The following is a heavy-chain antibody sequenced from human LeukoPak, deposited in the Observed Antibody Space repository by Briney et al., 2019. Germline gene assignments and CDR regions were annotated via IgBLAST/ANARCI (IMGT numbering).Heavy chain of an antibody. CDR2: INPNSGGT. CDR1: GYTFTGYY. CDR3: ATDYCSSTSCHV. V-gene: IGHV1-2*02. J-gene: IGHJ4*02. D-gene: IGHD2-2*01. Sequence: ASVKVSCKASGYTFTGYYMHWVRQAPGQGLEWMGWINPNSGGTNYAQKFQGRVTMTRDTSISTAYMELSWLRSDDTAVYYCATDYCSSTSCHVWGQGTLVTVSS.